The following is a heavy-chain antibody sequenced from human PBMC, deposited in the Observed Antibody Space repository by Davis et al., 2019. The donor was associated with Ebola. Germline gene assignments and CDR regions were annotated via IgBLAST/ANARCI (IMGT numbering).Heavy chain of an antibody. CDR3: ARSNKIAARRGGNYYYYYMDV. CDR2: FDPEDGET. V-gene: IGHV1-24*01. CDR1: GYTLTELS. D-gene: IGHD6-6*01. J-gene: IGHJ6*03. Sequence: ASVKVSCKVSGYTLTELSMHWVRQAPGKGLEWMGGFDPEDGETIYAQKFQGRVTMTEDKSTDTAYMELSRLRSDDTAVYYCARSNKIAARRGGNYYYYYMDVWGKGTTVTVSS.